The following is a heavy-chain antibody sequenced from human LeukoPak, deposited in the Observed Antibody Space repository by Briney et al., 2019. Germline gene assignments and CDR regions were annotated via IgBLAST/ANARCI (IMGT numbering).Heavy chain of an antibody. V-gene: IGHV4-31*03. CDR1: GGSISSGGYY. J-gene: IGHJ6*02. Sequence: SETLSLTCTVSGGSISSGGYYWSWVRQHPGTGLEWIGYIYYSGSTYYNPSLKSRVTISVDTSKNQFSLKLSSVTAAYTAVYYCARACGGGSCYYYYGMDVWGQGTTVTVSS. CDR3: ARACGGGSCYYYYGMDV. CDR2: IYYSGST. D-gene: IGHD2-15*01.